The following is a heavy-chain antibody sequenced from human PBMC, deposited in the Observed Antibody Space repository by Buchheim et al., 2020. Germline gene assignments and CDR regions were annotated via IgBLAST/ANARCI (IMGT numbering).Heavy chain of an antibody. J-gene: IGHJ6*03. Sequence: EVQLVESGGGLVQSGGSLRLSCAASGFTFKNHWINWVRQAPGKGLEWVANIKQDGSEKYYVDSVKGRLTISRDNAKNSLYLQMNSMRAEDTAVYYCARSTGFRMDVWGKGTT. CDR2: IKQDGSEK. CDR1: GFTFKNHW. V-gene: IGHV3-7*01. CDR3: ARSTGFRMDV. D-gene: IGHD1-14*01.